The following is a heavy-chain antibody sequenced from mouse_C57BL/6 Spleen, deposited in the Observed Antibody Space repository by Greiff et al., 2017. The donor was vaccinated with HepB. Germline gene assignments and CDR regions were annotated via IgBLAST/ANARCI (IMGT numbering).Heavy chain of an antibody. CDR2: IYPGSGNT. CDR1: GYSFTSYY. CDR3: ARDYGSRTYYFDY. V-gene: IGHV1-66*01. Sequence: QVQLQQSGPELVKPGASVKISCKASGYSFTSYYIHWVKQRPGQGLEWIGWIYPGSGNTKYNEKFKGKATLTADTSSSTAYMQLSSLTSEDSAVYYCARDYGSRTYYFDYWGQGTTRTVSS. J-gene: IGHJ2*01. D-gene: IGHD1-1*01.